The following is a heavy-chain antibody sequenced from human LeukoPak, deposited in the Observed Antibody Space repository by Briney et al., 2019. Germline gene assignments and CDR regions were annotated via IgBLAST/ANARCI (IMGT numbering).Heavy chain of an antibody. D-gene: IGHD1-14*01. CDR1: GFIFSDYT. CDR3: VRDYHYAFDI. CDR2: IRGGDVM. J-gene: IGHJ3*02. Sequence: LPGGSLRLSCVASGFIFSDYTMNWVRQAPGKGLEWISYIRGGDVMSYADSVKGRFIISRDNAKNSLSLQMNSLRGEDTAVYYCVRDYHYAFDIWGQGTMVTVSS. V-gene: IGHV3-48*01.